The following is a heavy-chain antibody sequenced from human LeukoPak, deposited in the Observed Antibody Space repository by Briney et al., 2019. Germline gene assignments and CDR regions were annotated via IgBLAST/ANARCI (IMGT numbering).Heavy chain of an antibody. Sequence: SETLSLTCAVYGGSFSGYYWSWIRQPPGKGLEWIGEINHRGSTNYNPSLKSRVTISVDTSKNQFSLKLSSVTAADTAVYYCARGPTYYYDSSGYLEYFQHWGQGTLVTVSS. CDR1: GGSFSGYY. D-gene: IGHD3-22*01. V-gene: IGHV4-34*01. CDR2: INHRGST. CDR3: ARGPTYYYDSSGYLEYFQH. J-gene: IGHJ1*01.